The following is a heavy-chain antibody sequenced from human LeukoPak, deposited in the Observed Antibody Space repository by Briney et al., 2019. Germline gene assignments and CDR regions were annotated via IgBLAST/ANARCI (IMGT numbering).Heavy chain of an antibody. CDR3: AKEQTSSGFFDY. CDR2: LSGNGGST. J-gene: IGHJ4*02. V-gene: IGHV3-23*01. D-gene: IGHD2-2*01. Sequence: QSGGSLRLSCAASGFTFSNYAMSWVRQAPGKGLEWVSGLSGNGGSTYYADSVKGRFTISRDNSKNTLYPQMNSLRAEDTAVYYCAKEQTSSGFFDYWGQGTLVTVSS. CDR1: GFTFSNYA.